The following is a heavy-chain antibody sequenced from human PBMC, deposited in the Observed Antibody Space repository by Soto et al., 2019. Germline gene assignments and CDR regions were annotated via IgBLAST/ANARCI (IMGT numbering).Heavy chain of an antibody. CDR3: ARDPVLRYFDWSFDP. D-gene: IGHD3-9*01. CDR2: IKQDGSEK. CDR1: GFTFSSYW. J-gene: IGHJ5*02. V-gene: IGHV3-7*04. Sequence: EVQLVESGGGLVQPGGSLRLSCAASGFTFSSYWMSWVRQAPGKGLEWVANIKQDGSEKYYVDSVKGRFTISRDNAKNSLDLQMNSLRAEDTAVYYCARDPVLRYFDWSFDPWGQGTLVAVSS.